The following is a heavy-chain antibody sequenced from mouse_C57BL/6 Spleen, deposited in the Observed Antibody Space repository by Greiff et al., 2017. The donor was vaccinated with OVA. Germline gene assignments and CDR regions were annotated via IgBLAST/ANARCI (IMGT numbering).Heavy chain of an antibody. CDR3: TRDRADYYGSSYGYAMDY. D-gene: IGHD1-1*01. Sequence: EVHLVESGEGLVKPGGSLKLSCAASGFTFSSYAMSWVRQTPEKRLEWVAYISSGGDYIYYADTVKGRFTISRDNARNNLYLQMSSLKSEDTAMYYCTRDRADYYGSSYGYAMDYWGQGTSVTVSS. J-gene: IGHJ4*01. CDR1: GFTFSSYA. CDR2: ISSGGDYI. V-gene: IGHV5-9-1*02.